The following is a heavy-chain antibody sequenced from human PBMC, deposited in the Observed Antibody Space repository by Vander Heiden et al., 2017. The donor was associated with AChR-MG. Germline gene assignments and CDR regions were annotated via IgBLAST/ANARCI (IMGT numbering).Heavy chain of an antibody. Sequence: EVQLVESGGGLVQPGGSLRLPCEASGLTFTNYNLNRVRHGPGKELEWVSYIGSVSRTIYDADSGKGRFTISRANAKSSLYLQMNSLSAEDTAVYYCARSYSSGWFDAFGIWGQGTLVTVSS. CDR2: IGSVSRTI. J-gene: IGHJ3*02. D-gene: IGHD6-19*01. CDR3: ARSYSSGWFDAFGI. CDR1: GLTFTNYN. V-gene: IGHV3-48*01.